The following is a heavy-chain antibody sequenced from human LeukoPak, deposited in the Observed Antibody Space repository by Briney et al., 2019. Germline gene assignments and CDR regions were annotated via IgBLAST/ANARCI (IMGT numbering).Heavy chain of an antibody. CDR1: GYTFTSYY. CDR2: ISAYNGNT. V-gene: IGHV1-18*04. CDR3: ARDLAWGYVEQRLGWLDP. Sequence: EASVKVSCKASGYTFTSYYMHWVRQAPGQGLEWMGWISAYNGNTNYAQKFQGRFTMTTDTSTTTAYMELRSLRFDDAAVYYCARDLAWGYVEQRLGWLDPWGQGAQVTVSS. D-gene: IGHD1/OR15-1a*01. J-gene: IGHJ5*02.